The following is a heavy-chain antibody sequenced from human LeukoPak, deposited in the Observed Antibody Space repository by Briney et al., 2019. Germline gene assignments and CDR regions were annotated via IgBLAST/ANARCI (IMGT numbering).Heavy chain of an antibody. CDR1: GFTFSAYA. CDR3: ARGLHYYVAMDV. V-gene: IGHV3-23*05. D-gene: IGHD3-10*02. Sequence: PGGSLRLSCEASGFTFSAYAMTWVRQAPGKGLEWVSSIGGDNKPHYSESVKGRFAISRDNSKSMLFLQLNSLRAEDTALYYCARGLHYYVAMDVWGQGTTVTVSS. J-gene: IGHJ6*02. CDR2: IGGDNKP.